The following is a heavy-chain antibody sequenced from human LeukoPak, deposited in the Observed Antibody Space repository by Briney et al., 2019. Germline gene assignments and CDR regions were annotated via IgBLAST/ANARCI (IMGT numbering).Heavy chain of an antibody. J-gene: IGHJ4*02. CDR2: IYYSGSI. D-gene: IGHD2-21*02. CDR3: ARQNCGGDCQLVDY. CDR1: GGSVSSTSYY. Sequence: SETLSLTCTVSGGSVSSTSYYWGWIRQTPGKGLEYIGSIYYSGSISYNPSLKSRVAIDVDTSKNQFSLKVTSVTAADTAVYYCARQNCGGDCQLVDYWGQGTLVTVSS. V-gene: IGHV4-39*01.